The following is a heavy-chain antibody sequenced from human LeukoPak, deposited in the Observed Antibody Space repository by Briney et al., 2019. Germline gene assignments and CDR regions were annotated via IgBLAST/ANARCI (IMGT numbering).Heavy chain of an antibody. D-gene: IGHD6-6*01. J-gene: IGHJ5*02. Sequence: SETLSLTCTVSGGSISSYYWSWIRQPPGKGLEWIGYIYYSGSTNYNPSLKSRVTISVDTSKNQFSLKLSSVTAADTAVYYCAGEIIAARPSGWFDPWGQGTLVTVSS. CDR2: IYYSGST. CDR1: GGSISSYY. CDR3: AGEIIAARPSGWFDP. V-gene: IGHV4-59*12.